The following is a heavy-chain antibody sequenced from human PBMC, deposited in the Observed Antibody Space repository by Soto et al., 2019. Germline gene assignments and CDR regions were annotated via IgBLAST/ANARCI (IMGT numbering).Heavy chain of an antibody. V-gene: IGHV1-69*13. Sequence: SVKISCKASGGTCSSYAINWVRQAPGQGLEWRGGIIPILGTVHYAQKFQGRVTITADEPTSTAYMELSSLRSEDTALYYCARVEVNTWNDLSLSGDFDLWGQGTMVIVS. D-gene: IGHD1-1*01. CDR2: IIPILGTV. CDR3: ARVEVNTWNDLSLSGDFDL. J-gene: IGHJ3*01. CDR1: GGTCSSYA.